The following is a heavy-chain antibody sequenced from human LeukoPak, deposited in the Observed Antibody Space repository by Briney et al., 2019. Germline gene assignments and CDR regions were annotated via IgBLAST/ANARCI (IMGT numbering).Heavy chain of an antibody. CDR3: AREDYYDSSGQNWFGP. CDR1: GGSISSYY. Sequence: PSETLSPTCTVSGGSISSYYWSWIRQPPGKGLEWIGYIYYSGSTNYNPSLKSRVTISVDTSKNQFSLKLSSVTAADTAVYYCAREDYYDSSGQNWFGPWGQGTLVTVSS. D-gene: IGHD3-22*01. J-gene: IGHJ5*02. V-gene: IGHV4-59*01. CDR2: IYYSGST.